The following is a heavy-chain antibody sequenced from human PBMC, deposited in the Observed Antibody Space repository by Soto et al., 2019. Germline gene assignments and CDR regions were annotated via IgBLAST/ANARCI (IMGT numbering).Heavy chain of an antibody. CDR2: ISSSGSTI. CDR3: ARDRRGSYSSSWLYYYGMDV. Sequence: PGGSLRLSCAASGFTFSYYYMSWIRQSPGKGLEWVSYISSSGSTIYYADSVKGRFTISRDNAKNSLYLQMNSLRAEDTAVYYCARDRRGSYSSSWLYYYGMDVWGQGTTVTVSS. D-gene: IGHD6-13*01. V-gene: IGHV3-11*01. J-gene: IGHJ6*02. CDR1: GFTFSYYY.